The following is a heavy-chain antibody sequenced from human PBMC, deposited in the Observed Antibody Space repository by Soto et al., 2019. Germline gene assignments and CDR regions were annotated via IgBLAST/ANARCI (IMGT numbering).Heavy chain of an antibody. CDR2: IIPIFGTA. V-gene: IGHV1-69*01. D-gene: IGHD5-12*01. CDR3: ARDQRRWLQTYYYYYGMDV. CDR1: GGTFSSYA. Sequence: QAQLVQSGAEVKKPGSSVKVSCKASGGTFSSYAISWVRQAPGQGLEWMGWIIPIFGTANYAQKFQGRVTITADESTSTAYMELSSLRSEDTAVYYCARDQRRWLQTYYYYYGMDVWGQGTTVTVSS. J-gene: IGHJ6*02.